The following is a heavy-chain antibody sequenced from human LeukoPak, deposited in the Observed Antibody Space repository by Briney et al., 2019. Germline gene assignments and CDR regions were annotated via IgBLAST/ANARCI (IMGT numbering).Heavy chain of an antibody. CDR3: ARAVRQWLARGQGDY. J-gene: IGHJ4*02. V-gene: IGHV4-38-2*01. CDR2: IYHSGST. Sequence: SETLSLTCAVSGYSISSGYYWGWIRQPPGKGLEWIGSIYHSGSTYYNPSLKSRVTISVDTSKNQFSLKLSSVTAADTAVYYCARAVRQWLARGQGDYWGQGTLVTVSS. CDR1: GYSISSGYY. D-gene: IGHD6-19*01.